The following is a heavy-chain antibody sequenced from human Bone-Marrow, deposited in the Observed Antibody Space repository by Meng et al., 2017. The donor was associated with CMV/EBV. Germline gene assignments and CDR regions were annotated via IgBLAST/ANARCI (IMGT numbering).Heavy chain of an antibody. Sequence: SETLSLTCIVAGGSVSSCSNYWSWIRQPPGKGLEWVGYIYYSGNTNYNPSLKSRITMSVDTSKNQFSLKLTSVTAADTAVYYCARPSSIYYYAMDVWGQGTTVTVSS. D-gene: IGHD2-2*01. CDR3: ARPSSIYYYAMDV. CDR2: IYYSGNT. V-gene: IGHV4-61*01. J-gene: IGHJ6*02. CDR1: GGSVSSCSNY.